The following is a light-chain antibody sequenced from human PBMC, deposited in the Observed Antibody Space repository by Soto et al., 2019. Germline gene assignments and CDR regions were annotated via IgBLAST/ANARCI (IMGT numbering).Light chain of an antibody. V-gene: IGKV3-15*01. CDR3: QQYNNWPRAT. Sequence: EIGMTQSPATLSVSPGERATLSCRASQSISSNLAWYQQKPGQAPRLLMFRTSSRATGFPARFSGSGSGTEFNLTISSLQSEDVGVYYCQQYNNWPRATFGGGTKVEIK. CDR1: QSISSN. CDR2: RTS. J-gene: IGKJ4*01.